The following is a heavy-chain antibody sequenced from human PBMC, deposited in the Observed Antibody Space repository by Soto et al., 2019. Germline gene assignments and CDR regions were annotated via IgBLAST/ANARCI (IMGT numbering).Heavy chain of an antibody. CDR3: AKVRYSSPMGYYYGMDV. V-gene: IGHV1-69*01. CDR2: IIPIFGTA. J-gene: IGHJ6*02. CDR1: RVAFSKFI. D-gene: IGHD6-19*01. Sequence: QAQLEQSGGEVKKPGSSVKVSCKASRVAFSKFIVTWVRQAPVLGLEWVGGIIPIFGTATYAQKFQGRVTIPADESTSTSYMEVNNLRSEDTAVYYCAKVRYSSPMGYYYGMDVWGQGTTVTVSS.